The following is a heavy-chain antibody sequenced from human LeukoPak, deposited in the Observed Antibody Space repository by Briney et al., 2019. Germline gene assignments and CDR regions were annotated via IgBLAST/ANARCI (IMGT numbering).Heavy chain of an antibody. CDR3: ARESKSYDGSGFYHDY. J-gene: IGHJ4*02. CDR2: IYTSGST. Sequence: SETLSLTCSVSGGSIRNYFWSWIRQPAGKGLEWIGRIYTSGSTDYNPSLRSRVAMSVDTSRNQFSLKLTSMTAADTAVYYCARESKSYDGSGFYHDYWGQGTLVAVSS. V-gene: IGHV4-4*07. D-gene: IGHD3-22*01. CDR1: GGSIRNYF.